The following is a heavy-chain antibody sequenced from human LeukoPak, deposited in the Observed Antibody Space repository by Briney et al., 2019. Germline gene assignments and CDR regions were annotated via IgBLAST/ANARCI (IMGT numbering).Heavy chain of an antibody. CDR1: GFTFSSYS. D-gene: IGHD6-25*01. V-gene: IGHV3-23*01. CDR2: ISDIGGDT. Sequence: PGGSLRLSCAASGFTFSSYSMSWVRQAPGKGLEWVSAISDIGGDTYYADSVKGRFTISRDNSKNTLYLQMNSLRAEDTAEYYCAKGFIPAAENYWGQGTLVTVSS. J-gene: IGHJ4*02. CDR3: AKGFIPAAENY.